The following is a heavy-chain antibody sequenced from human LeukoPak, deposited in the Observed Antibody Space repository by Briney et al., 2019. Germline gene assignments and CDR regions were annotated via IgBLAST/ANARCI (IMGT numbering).Heavy chain of an antibody. D-gene: IGHD3-10*01. V-gene: IGHV3-48*03. CDR1: GFTFSSYE. CDR2: ISSSGSTI. J-gene: IGHJ4*02. CDR3: ARITMVRGVMNY. Sequence: GGSLRLSCAASGFTFSSYEMNWVRRAPGKGLEWVSYISSSGSTIYYADSVKGRFTISRDNAKNSLYLQMNSLRAEDTAVYYCARITMVRGVMNYWGQGTLVTVSS.